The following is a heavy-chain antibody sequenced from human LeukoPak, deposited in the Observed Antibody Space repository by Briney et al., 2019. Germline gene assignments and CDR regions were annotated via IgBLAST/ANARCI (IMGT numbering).Heavy chain of an antibody. Sequence: SETLSLTCTVSGGSVSSGSYYCGWIRQPPGKGLECIGYIYYTGSTNYNPSLKSRVTISVDTSKNQFSLKLSSVTAADTAVYYCARGPDSENYWAYYGIDVWGQGTTVTVSS. D-gene: IGHD1-26*01. CDR1: GGSVSSGSYY. CDR3: ARGPDSENYWAYYGIDV. V-gene: IGHV4-61*01. CDR2: IYYTGST. J-gene: IGHJ6*02.